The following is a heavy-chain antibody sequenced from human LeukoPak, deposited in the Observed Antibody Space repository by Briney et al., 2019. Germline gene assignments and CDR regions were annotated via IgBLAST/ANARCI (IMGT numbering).Heavy chain of an antibody. CDR1: GYTFTSYG. CDR3: AKAPVVKQQHAFDI. J-gene: IGHJ3*02. D-gene: IGHD6-13*01. CDR2: ISAYNGNT. V-gene: IGHV1-18*01. Sequence: ASVKVSCKASGYTFTSYGISWVRQAPGQGREWMGWISAYNGNTNYAQKLQGRVTMTTDTSTSTAYMELRSLRSDDTAVYYCAKAPVVKQQHAFDIWGQGTMVTVSS.